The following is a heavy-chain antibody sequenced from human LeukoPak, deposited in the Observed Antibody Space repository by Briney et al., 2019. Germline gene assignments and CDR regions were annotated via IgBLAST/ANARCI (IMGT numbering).Heavy chain of an antibody. J-gene: IGHJ4*02. CDR2: ISGSGGST. Sequence: GGSLRLSCAASGFTFSSYAMNWVRQAPGKGLEWVSAISGSGGSTYYADSVKGRFTISRDNSKNTLYLQMNSLRAEDTAVYYCAKVALYYYDSSGSSDYWGQGTLVTVSS. V-gene: IGHV3-23*01. CDR1: GFTFSSYA. CDR3: AKVALYYYDSSGSSDY. D-gene: IGHD3-22*01.